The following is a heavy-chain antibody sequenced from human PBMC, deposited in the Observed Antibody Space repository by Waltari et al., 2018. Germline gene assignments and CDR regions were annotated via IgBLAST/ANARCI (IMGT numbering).Heavy chain of an antibody. V-gene: IGHV4-38-2*02. D-gene: IGHD3-16*02. J-gene: IGHJ4*02. CDR1: GYSITSGYY. Sequence: QVQLQESGPGLVKPSETLSLTCTVSGYSITSGYYWGWIRQPPGKGLEWIGSVYHSGRTNYNSSLKSRLTISVDMSKNQFSLKLNSVTAADTAVYYCARGDSVWGNYRSDYWGQGILVTVSS. CDR3: ARGDSVWGNYRSDY. CDR2: VYHSGRT.